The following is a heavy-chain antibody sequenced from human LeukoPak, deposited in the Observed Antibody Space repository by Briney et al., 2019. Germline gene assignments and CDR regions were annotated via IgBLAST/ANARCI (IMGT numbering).Heavy chain of an antibody. CDR3: ARVRSGYSGYDEGVWYFDY. CDR2: VYYSGGT. V-gene: IGHV4-39*07. Sequence: SETLSLTCTVSGDSISGSTYYWGWIRQPPGKGLEWIGSVYYSGGTFYNPSLKSRVTISADTSKNQFSLKLNSVTAADTAVYYCARVRSGYSGYDEGVWYFDYWGQGTLVTVSS. J-gene: IGHJ4*02. D-gene: IGHD5-12*01. CDR1: GDSISGSTYY.